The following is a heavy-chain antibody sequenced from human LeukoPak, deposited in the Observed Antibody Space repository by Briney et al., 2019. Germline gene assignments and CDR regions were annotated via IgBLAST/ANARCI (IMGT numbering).Heavy chain of an antibody. CDR2: INHSGST. D-gene: IGHD3-10*01. V-gene: IGHV4-34*01. CDR1: GGSFSGYY. Sequence: SETLSLTCAVYGGSFSGYYWNWIRQPPGKGLEWIGEINHSGSTNYNPSLKSRVTISVDTSKNQFSLKLSSVTAADTAVYYCAHYGSGSYPHRYFDYWGQGTLVTVSS. J-gene: IGHJ4*02. CDR3: AHYGSGSYPHRYFDY.